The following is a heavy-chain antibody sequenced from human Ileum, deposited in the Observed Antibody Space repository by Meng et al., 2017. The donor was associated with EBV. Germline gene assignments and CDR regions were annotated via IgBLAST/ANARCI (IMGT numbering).Heavy chain of an antibody. CDR1: GYTYTNHG. V-gene: IGHV1-18*04. CDR3: AHQAVAGTRGWFDP. D-gene: IGHD6-19*01. J-gene: IGHJ5*02. CDR2: IRAYNGDT. Sequence: QVQLVQSGAEVRKPGASVKVSCKASGYTYTNHGIGWVRHVPGQGRAWMGWIRAYNGDTIYGQKFQGRVAVTTDASTNTAYMELRSLRSDDTAVSYCAHQAVAGTRGWFDPRGQGTLGTVS.